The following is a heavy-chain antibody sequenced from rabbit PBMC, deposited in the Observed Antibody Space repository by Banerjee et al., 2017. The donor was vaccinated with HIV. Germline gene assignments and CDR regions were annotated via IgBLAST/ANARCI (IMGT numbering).Heavy chain of an antibody. Sequence: QEQLVESGGGLVKPGASLTLTCTASGFSFSGSYYMCWVRQAPGKGLEWIACINAGGSGSTYYASWAKGRFTISKTSSTTVTLQMTSLTAADTATYFCARYPINSGGYAFNLWGPGTLVTVS. CDR1: GFSFSGSYY. J-gene: IGHJ4*01. V-gene: IGHV1S45*01. CDR3: ARYPINSGGYAFNL. CDR2: INAGGSGST. D-gene: IGHD6-1*01.